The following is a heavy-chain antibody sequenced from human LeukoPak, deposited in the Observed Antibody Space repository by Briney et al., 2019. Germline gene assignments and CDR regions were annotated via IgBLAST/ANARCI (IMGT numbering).Heavy chain of an antibody. D-gene: IGHD7-27*01. J-gene: IGHJ3*02. CDR3: ASVNWGNDAFDI. CDR2: IYSGGST. CDR1: GFTVSSNY. V-gene: IGHV3-53*01. Sequence: GGSLRLSCAASGFTVSSNYMSWVRQAPGKGLEWVSVIYSGGSTYYTNSVKGRFTISRDNSKNTLYLQMNSLRAEDTAVYYCASVNWGNDAFDIWGQGTMVTVSS.